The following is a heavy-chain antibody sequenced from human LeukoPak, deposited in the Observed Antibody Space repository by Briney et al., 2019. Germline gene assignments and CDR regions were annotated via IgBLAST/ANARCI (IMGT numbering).Heavy chain of an antibody. J-gene: IGHJ4*02. CDR1: GGSISSSRYY. D-gene: IGHD4-23*01. V-gene: IGHV4-39*01. CDR2: ISYTGTT. Sequence: SETLSLTCTVSGGSISSSRYYWGWIRQPPGKGLEWIGSISYTGTTYYNPSLKSRVTISVDTSKNQFSLRLSSVTAADTAVYYCARRDYGGNVDYWGQGTLVTVSS. CDR3: ARRDYGGNVDY.